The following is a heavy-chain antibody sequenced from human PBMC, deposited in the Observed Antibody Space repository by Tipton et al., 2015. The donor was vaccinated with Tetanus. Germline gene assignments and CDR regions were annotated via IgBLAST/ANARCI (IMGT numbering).Heavy chain of an antibody. CDR3: AKGSDDFWSGLNYGMDV. V-gene: IGHV3-23*01. J-gene: IGHJ6*02. CDR2: ISNSGATT. Sequence: GSLRLSCAASGFTFSAYDMSWVRQAPGKGLEWVSGISNSGATTYYADSVKGRFTISRDNSKNALYLQMNSLRAEDTALYYCAKGSDDFWSGLNYGMDVWGQGTTVTVSS. CDR1: GFTFSAYD. D-gene: IGHD3-3*01.